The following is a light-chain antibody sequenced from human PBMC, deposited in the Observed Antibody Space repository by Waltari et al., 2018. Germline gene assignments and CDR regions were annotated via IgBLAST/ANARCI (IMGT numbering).Light chain of an antibody. V-gene: IGLV3-19*01. CDR1: SLRRSY. J-gene: IGLJ2*01. CDR2: GQD. CDR3: LSRDTSSTRL. Sequence: SSELTPAPAVSVALGQTVRITCPGDSLRRSYASWYQQRPGQAPILVLYGQDNRPSGIPDRFSGSTSGNTASVTITGAQAEDEADYYCLSRDTSSTRLFGGGTRLTV.